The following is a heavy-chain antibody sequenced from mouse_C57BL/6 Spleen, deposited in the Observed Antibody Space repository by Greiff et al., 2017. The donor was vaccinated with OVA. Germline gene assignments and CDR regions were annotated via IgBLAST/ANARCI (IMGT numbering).Heavy chain of an antibody. Sequence: VQLKHSGPELVKPGASVKIPCKASGYTFTDYNMDWVKQSHGKSLEWIGEINPNNGGTIYNQKFKGKATLTVDKSSSTAYMELRSLTSEDTAVYYCARAAQALFAYWGQGTLVTVSA. D-gene: IGHD3-2*02. CDR3: ARAAQALFAY. V-gene: IGHV1-18*01. CDR1: GYTFTDYN. J-gene: IGHJ3*01. CDR2: INPNNGGT.